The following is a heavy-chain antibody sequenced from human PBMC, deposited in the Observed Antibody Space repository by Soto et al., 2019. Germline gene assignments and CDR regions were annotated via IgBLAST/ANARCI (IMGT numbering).Heavy chain of an antibody. V-gene: IGHV2-5*02. CDR3: GHRRVDSTNSDWFDP. J-gene: IGHJ5*02. CDR1: GFSLSSDGVG. D-gene: IGHD4-4*01. CDR2: IYWDDYK. Sequence: ESGPTLVNPTQTLTLTCTFSGFSLSSDGVGVGWIRQPPGKALEWLALIYWDDYKRYSPSLKNRLTITRDTTKNQVVLTLTNMDPVDTATYYCGHRRVDSTNSDWFDPWSQGTLVTVSS.